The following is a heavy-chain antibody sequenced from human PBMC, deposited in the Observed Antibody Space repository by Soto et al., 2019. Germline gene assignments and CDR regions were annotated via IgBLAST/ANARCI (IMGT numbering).Heavy chain of an antibody. CDR2: IYYSGNT. Sequence: SETLSLTCAVSSGSISSSNWWSWVRQPPGKGLERIGDIYYSGNTNYNPSLESRVTISIDTSKKQFSLKLSSVTAADTAVYYCARIRGYCSSTSCYPHKKHRNWFDPWGQGTLVTVSS. J-gene: IGHJ5*02. V-gene: IGHV4-4*02. CDR3: ARIRGYCSSTSCYPHKKHRNWFDP. D-gene: IGHD2-2*01. CDR1: SGSISSSNW.